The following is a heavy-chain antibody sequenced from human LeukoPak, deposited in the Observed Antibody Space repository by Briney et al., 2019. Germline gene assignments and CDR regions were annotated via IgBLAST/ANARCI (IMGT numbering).Heavy chain of an antibody. CDR1: GGTFISYA. V-gene: IGHV1-69*13. J-gene: IGHJ4*02. CDR2: IIPIFGTA. D-gene: IGHD6-19*01. Sequence: SVKVSCKASGGTFISYAISWVRQAPGQGLEWMGGIIPIFGTANYAQKLQGRVTITADESTSTAYMELSSLRSEDTAVYYCARVEAVAGTTADYRGQGTLVTVSS. CDR3: ARVEAVAGTTADY.